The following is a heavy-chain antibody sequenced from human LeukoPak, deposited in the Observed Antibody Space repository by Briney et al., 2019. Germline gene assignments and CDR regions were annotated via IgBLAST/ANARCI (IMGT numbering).Heavy chain of an antibody. CDR1: GFTFSSYE. V-gene: IGHV3-48*03. CDR2: ISSSGSTI. CDR3: ARDRGYSYGYADYYYYMDV. Sequence: GGSLRLSCAASGFTFSSYEMNWVRQAPGKGLEWVSYISSSGSTIYYADSVKGRFTISRDNAKNSLYLQMNSLRAEDTAVYYCARDRGYSYGYADYYYYMDVWGKGTTVTVSS. D-gene: IGHD5-18*01. J-gene: IGHJ6*03.